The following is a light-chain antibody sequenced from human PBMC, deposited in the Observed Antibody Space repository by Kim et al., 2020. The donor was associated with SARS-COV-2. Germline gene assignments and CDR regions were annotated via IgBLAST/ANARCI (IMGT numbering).Light chain of an antibody. J-gene: IGLJ2*01. CDR2: EDN. V-gene: IGLV6-57*03. CDR1: RGSMPSNC. CDR3: QSCDSSTVV. Sequence: TVTISCPRSRGSMPSNCVQWYQQRPGSAPATVIYEDNQRPSGVPDRFSGSIDSSSNSASLTISGLKTEDEADYYCQSCDSSTVVFGGGTQLTVL.